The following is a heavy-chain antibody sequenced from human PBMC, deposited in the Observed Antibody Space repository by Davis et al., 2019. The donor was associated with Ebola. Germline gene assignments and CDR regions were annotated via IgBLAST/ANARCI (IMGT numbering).Heavy chain of an antibody. V-gene: IGHV4-34*01. Sequence: SETLSLTCAVYGGSFSGYYWSWIRQPPGKGLEWIGEINHSGSTNYNPSLKSRVTISVDTSKNQFSLKLSSVTAADTAVYYCARGRRYSYDYWGYWGQGTLVTVSS. J-gene: IGHJ4*02. D-gene: IGHD5-18*01. CDR3: ARGRRYSYDYWGY. CDR1: GGSFSGYY. CDR2: INHSGST.